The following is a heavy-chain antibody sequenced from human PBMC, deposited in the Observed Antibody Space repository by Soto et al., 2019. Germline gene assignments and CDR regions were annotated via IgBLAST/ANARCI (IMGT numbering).Heavy chain of an antibody. CDR3: ARVLAVGPADYYGMDV. Sequence: QVQLVQSGAEVKKPGSSVKVSCKASGGTFSSYAISWVRQAPGQGLEWMGGIIPIFGTANYAQKFQGRVTITADESTRTAYMELSSLRSEDTAVYYCARVLAVGPADYYGMDVWGQGTTVTVSS. CDR2: IIPIFGTA. V-gene: IGHV1-69*01. J-gene: IGHJ6*02. CDR1: GGTFSSYA.